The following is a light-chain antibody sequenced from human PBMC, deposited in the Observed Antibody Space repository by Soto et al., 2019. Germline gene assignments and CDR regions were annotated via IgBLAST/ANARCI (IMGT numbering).Light chain of an antibody. J-gene: IGKJ4*01. Sequence: DIQMTQSPSTLSASVGDRVTITCRASQSISSWLAWYQQKPGKAHKLLIYKASSLESGVPSRFSGSGSGTAFTLTLSSLQPDVYETYYCQQDNSYYTFGGGTKVQIK. CDR3: QQDNSYYT. V-gene: IGKV1-5*03. CDR2: KAS. CDR1: QSISSW.